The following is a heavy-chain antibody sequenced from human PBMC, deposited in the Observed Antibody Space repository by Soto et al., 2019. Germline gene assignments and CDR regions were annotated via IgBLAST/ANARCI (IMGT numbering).Heavy chain of an antibody. D-gene: IGHD2-8*01. V-gene: IGHV1-2*04. J-gene: IGHJ6*02. CDR2: INPNSGGT. CDR1: GYTFTGYY. Sequence: ASVKVSCKASGYTFTGYYVHWVRQAPGQGLEWMGWINPNSGGTNYAQKFQGWVTMTRDTSISTAYMELSRLRSDDTAVYYCARDIVLVPSKRLGGMDVWGPGTRVAVSS. CDR3: ARDIVLVPSKRLGGMDV.